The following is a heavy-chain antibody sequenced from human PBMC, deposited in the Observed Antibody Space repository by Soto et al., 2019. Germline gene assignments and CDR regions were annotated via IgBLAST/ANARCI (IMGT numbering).Heavy chain of an antibody. V-gene: IGHV4-4*07. CDR2: IYATGTT. D-gene: IGHD1-1*01. Sequence: PSETLSLTCTGSCASIIGFYWSWIRKSAGKGLEWIGRIYATGTTDYNPSLKSRVMMSVDTSKKQFSLKLRSVTAADTAVYYCVRDGTKTLRDWFDPWGQGISVTVSS. CDR3: VRDGTKTLRDWFDP. CDR1: CASIIGFY. J-gene: IGHJ5*02.